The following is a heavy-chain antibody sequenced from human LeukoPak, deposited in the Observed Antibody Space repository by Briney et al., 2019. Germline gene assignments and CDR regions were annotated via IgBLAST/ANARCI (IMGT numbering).Heavy chain of an antibody. D-gene: IGHD6-6*01. V-gene: IGHV4-4*07. J-gene: IGHJ4*02. CDR2: IYPSGST. CDR3: ARGGDSSSWSPDY. CDR1: GGSISNYY. Sequence: PSETLSLTCAVSGGSISNYYWSWIRQPAGKGLEWIGRIYPSGSTNYNPSLKSRVTMSVDTSENQFSLKLSSVTAADTAVYVCARGGDSSSWSPDYWGQGTLVTVSS.